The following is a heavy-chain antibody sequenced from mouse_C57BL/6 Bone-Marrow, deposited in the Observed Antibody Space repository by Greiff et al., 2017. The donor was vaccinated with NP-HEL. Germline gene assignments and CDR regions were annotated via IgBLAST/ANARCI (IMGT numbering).Heavy chain of an antibody. Sequence: QVQLQQPGAELVMPGASVKLSCKASGYTFTSYWMHWVKQRPGQGLEWIGEIDPSDSNTNYNQKFKGKSTLTVDKSSSTAYMHLSSLTSEDVAVYYCARRAGTLFFDYWGQGTTLTVSS. CDR2: IDPSDSNT. CDR1: GYTFTSYW. D-gene: IGHD4-1*01. CDR3: ARRAGTLFFDY. V-gene: IGHV1-69*01. J-gene: IGHJ2*01.